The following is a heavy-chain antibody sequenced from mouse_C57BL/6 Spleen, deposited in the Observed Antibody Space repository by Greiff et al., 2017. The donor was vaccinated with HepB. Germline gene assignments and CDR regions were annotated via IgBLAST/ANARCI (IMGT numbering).Heavy chain of an antibody. CDR2: ISDGGSYT. D-gene: IGHD2-1*01. J-gene: IGHJ4*01. V-gene: IGHV5-4*03. CDR1: GFTFSSYA. CDR3: ARGLYGNYVDYYAMDY. Sequence: EVKLQESGGGLVKPGGSLKLSCAASGFTFSSYAMSWVRQTPEKRLEWVATISDGGSYTYYPDNVKGRFTISRDNAKNNLYLQMSHLKSEDTAMYYCARGLYGNYVDYYAMDYWGQGTSVTVSS.